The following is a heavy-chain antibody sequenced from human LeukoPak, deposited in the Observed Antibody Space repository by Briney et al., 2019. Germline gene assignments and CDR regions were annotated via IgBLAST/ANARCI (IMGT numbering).Heavy chain of an antibody. CDR2: ISSSGSTI. V-gene: IGHV3-48*03. D-gene: IGHD3-10*01. CDR1: GFTFSSYE. CDR3: ARGPPGSFFDY. J-gene: IGHJ4*02. Sequence: GGSLRLSCAASGFTFSSYEMNWVRQAPGKGLEWVSYISSSGSTIYYADSVKGRFTISRDNAKNSLYLQMNSLRAEDTAVYYCARGPPGSFFDYWGQGTLVTVPS.